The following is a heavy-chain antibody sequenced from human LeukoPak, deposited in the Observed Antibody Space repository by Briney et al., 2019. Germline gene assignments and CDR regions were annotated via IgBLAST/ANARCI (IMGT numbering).Heavy chain of an antibody. D-gene: IGHD6-19*01. V-gene: IGHV4-59*01. Sequence: SETLSLTCTVSGGSISSYYWSWIRQPPGKGLEWIGYIYYSGSTNYNPSLKSRVTISVDTSKNQFSLKLSSVTAADTPVYYCARDRSVAGLLFDYWGQGTLVTVSS. CDR3: ARDRSVAGLLFDY. CDR1: GGSISSYY. CDR2: IYYSGST. J-gene: IGHJ4*02.